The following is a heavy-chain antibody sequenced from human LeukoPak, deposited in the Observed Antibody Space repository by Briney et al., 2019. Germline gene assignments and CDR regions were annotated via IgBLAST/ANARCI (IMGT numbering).Heavy chain of an antibody. V-gene: IGHV3-23*01. CDR1: GFTFSSYA. D-gene: IGHD3-10*01. J-gene: IGHJ6*02. CDR3: AKGIYGSGSYYGMDV. CDR2: ISGSGGST. Sequence: PGGSLRLSCAASGFTFSSYAMSWVRQAPEKGLEWVSAISGSGGSTYYADSVKGRFTISRDNSKNTLYLQMNSLRAEDTAVYYCAKGIYGSGSYYGMDVWGQGTTVTVSS.